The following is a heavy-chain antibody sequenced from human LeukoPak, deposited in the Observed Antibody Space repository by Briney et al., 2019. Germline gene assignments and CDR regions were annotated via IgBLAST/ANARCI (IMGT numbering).Heavy chain of an antibody. V-gene: IGHV3-43*02. J-gene: IGHJ4*02. CDR3: AKEQRPDSFSDFDY. D-gene: IGHD2/OR15-2a*01. Sequence: GGSLRLSCAASGFNFRDYGIHWVRQAPGKGQEWLSVTSGNGRFTDYADSVKGRFTISRDNSKNSLFLQIHSVRTEDTAFYYCAKEQRPDSFSDFDYWGQGTLVTVSS. CDR1: GFNFRDYG. CDR2: TSGNGRFT.